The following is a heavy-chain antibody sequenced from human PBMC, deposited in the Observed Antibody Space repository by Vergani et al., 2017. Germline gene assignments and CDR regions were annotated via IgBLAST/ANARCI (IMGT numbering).Heavy chain of an antibody. D-gene: IGHD2-21*01. CDR3: AISIGYCAGATCRAYYFDH. CDR1: VYIFKNYY. CDR2: LNPTTGHT. V-gene: IGHV1-46*02. Sequence: VQLVQSGAEVRKPGASVTVSCTASVYIFKNYYIHWLRQAPGQAFEWMGILNPTTGHTTSAQKFMGRVDMTRDPSTDTSTRTVQMTLSSLRSEDTAVYYCAISIGYCAGATCRAYYFDHWGQGTRVTVSS. J-gene: IGHJ5*02.